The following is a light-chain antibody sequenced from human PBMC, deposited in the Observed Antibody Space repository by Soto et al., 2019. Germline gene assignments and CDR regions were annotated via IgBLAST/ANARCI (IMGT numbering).Light chain of an antibody. CDR1: QSISSW. J-gene: IGKJ2*01. Sequence: DIGMTQSPSTLSASVGERVTITCRASQSISSWLAWYQQKTGKAPKLLIYDASSMDSGVPTRFSGSGAGTACTLTISSLQPDDFATYYCQQYNSYSYTFGQGTKLEIK. V-gene: IGKV1-5*01. CDR3: QQYNSYSYT. CDR2: DAS.